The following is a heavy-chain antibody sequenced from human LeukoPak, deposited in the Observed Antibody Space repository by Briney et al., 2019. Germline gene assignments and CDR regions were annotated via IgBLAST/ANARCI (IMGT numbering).Heavy chain of an antibody. CDR3: ARGVNGDSRFDP. D-gene: IGHD4-17*01. CDR1: GFTFNTYW. V-gene: IGHV3-74*01. Sequence: PGGSLRLSCAASGFTFNTYWMRWVRQAPGKGLVWVSRINADGSSTRYADSVKGRFTISRDNAKNTLYLQMNSLRAEDTAVYYCARGVNGDSRFDPWGQGTLVTVSS. CDR2: INADGSST. J-gene: IGHJ5*02.